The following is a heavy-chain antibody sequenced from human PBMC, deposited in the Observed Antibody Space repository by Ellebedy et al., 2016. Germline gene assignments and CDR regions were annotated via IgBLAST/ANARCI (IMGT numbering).Heavy chain of an antibody. V-gene: IGHV1-18*01. Sequence: ASVKVSCXASGYTFTSYGISWVRQAPGQGLEWMGWISAYNGNTNYAQKLQGRVTMTTDTSTSTAYMELRSLRSDDTAVYYCARSCVRYCSSTSCYYWDYWGQGTLVTVSS. CDR2: ISAYNGNT. CDR3: ARSCVRYCSSTSCYYWDY. J-gene: IGHJ4*02. D-gene: IGHD2-2*01. CDR1: GYTFTSYG.